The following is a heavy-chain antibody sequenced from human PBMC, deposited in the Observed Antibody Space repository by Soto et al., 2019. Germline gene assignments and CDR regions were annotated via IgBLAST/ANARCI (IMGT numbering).Heavy chain of an antibody. CDR2: IVPIFGRA. CDR3: ANCGNYRLFLYL. Sequence: QVQLVQSGAEVKKPGSSVKVSCKASGGTFSGYPISWVRQAPGQGLEWMGEIVPIFGRATYAQKFQGRDTITADESTSTAYMELSRLGSDYTAGYYCANCGNYRLFLYLWGRGTLVTVSS. D-gene: IGHD1-26*01. V-gene: IGHV1-69*01. J-gene: IGHJ2*01. CDR1: GGTFSGYP.